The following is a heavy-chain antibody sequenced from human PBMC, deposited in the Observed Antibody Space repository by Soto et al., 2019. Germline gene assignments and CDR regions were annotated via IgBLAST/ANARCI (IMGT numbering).Heavy chain of an antibody. CDR1: GGSVSSGSYY. D-gene: IGHD3-22*01. CDR2: IYYSGGT. V-gene: IGHV4-61*01. CDR3: ARDPRGYYDSSGPFDY. J-gene: IGHJ4*02. Sequence: SETLSLTCTVSGGSVSSGSYYWSWIRQPPGKGLEWIGYIYYSGGTNYNPSLKSRVTISVDTSKNQFSLKLSSVTAADTAVYYCARDPRGYYDSSGPFDYWGQGTLVTVSS.